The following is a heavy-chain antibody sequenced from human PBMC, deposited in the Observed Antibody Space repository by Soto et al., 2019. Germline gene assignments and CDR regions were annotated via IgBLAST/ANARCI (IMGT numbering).Heavy chain of an antibody. CDR1: GYSFTSYW. CDR2: IDPSDSYT. CDR3: ARGCSGGSCFLGEYYYYGMDV. D-gene: IGHD2-15*01. Sequence: GEYLKISCKGSGYSFTSYWISWVRQMPGKGLEWMGRIDPSDSYTNYSPSFQGHVTISADKSISTAYLQWSSLKASDTAMYYCARGCSGGSCFLGEYYYYGMDVWGQGTTVTVSS. V-gene: IGHV5-10-1*01. J-gene: IGHJ6*02.